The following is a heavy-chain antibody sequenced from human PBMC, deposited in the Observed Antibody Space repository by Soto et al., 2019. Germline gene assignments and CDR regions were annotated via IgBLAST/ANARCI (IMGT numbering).Heavy chain of an antibody. J-gene: IGHJ4*02. V-gene: IGHV4-4*02. D-gene: IGHD2-8*02. CDR1: GGSLSDSNW. CDR2: ISHTGST. CDR3: ASFTGTYYFDF. Sequence: QMQLQESGPGLVKPSGTLSLTCAVSGGSLSDSNWWSWVRQPPGKGLEWIGEISHTGSTNYNPSLQSRVTLSVDKSKNHFSLNLKSGTAADTAVYYCASFTGTYYFDFWGPGTLVTVAS.